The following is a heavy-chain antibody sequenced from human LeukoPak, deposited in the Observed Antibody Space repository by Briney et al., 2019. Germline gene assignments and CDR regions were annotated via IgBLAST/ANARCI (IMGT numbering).Heavy chain of an antibody. CDR3: ASLSGVWDTGDKKWFVP. D-gene: IGHD2-8*02. V-gene: IGHV3-21*01. CDR1: GFTLSRYI. J-gene: IGHJ5*02. CDR2: ISNDSRYI. Sequence: GGSLRLSCRASGFTLSRYIMNWVRQAPGKGLEWVASISNDSRYIFYSDSVKGRFTISRDNAENTVYLQTNSLRVEDTAMYYCASLSGVWDTGDKKWFVPWGQGTLVTVSS.